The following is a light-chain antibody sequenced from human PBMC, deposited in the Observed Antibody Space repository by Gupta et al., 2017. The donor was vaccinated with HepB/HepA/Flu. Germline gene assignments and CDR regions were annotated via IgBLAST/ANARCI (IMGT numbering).Light chain of an antibody. V-gene: IGKV3-20*01. Sequence: EIVLTQSPGTLSLSPGERATLSCRASQSVSSSYLAWYQQKPGQAPRLLIYGASSRATGIPDRVSGSGSGTDFTLTIRRLEPEDFAVYYCQKYGSSRTFGQGTKVEIK. CDR1: QSVSSSY. CDR3: QKYGSSRT. CDR2: GAS. J-gene: IGKJ1*01.